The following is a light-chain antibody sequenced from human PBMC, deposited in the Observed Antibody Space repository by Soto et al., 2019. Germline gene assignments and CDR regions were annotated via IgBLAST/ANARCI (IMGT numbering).Light chain of an antibody. CDR2: DAS. V-gene: IGKV3-11*01. CDR3: QQYGSSGT. CDR1: QSVSSY. Sequence: EIVFTQSPATLSLSPGERATLSCRASQSVSSYLGWYQQKPGQAPRLLIYDASNRATGIPARFSGSGSGTDFTLTISRLEPEDFAVYYCQQYGSSGTFGQGTKVDIK. J-gene: IGKJ1*01.